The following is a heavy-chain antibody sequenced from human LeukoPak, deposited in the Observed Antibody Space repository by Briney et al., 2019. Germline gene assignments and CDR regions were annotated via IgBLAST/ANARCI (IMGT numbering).Heavy chain of an antibody. J-gene: IGHJ6*03. CDR2: IYTSGST. CDR3: AKYSSSPNYYYYVDV. D-gene: IGHD6-6*01. CDR1: GGSISSYY. Sequence: PSETLSLTCTVSGGSISSYYWSWIRQPPGKGLEWIGYIYTSGSTNYNPSLKSRVTISVDTSKNQFSLKLSSVTAADTAVYYCAKYSSSPNYYYYVDVWGKGTTVTVSS. V-gene: IGHV4-4*09.